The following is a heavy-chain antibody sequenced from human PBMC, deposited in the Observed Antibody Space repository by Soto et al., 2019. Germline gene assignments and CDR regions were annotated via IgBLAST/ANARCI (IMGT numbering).Heavy chain of an antibody. CDR2: IYYSGST. CDR1: GGSISSYY. J-gene: IGHJ2*01. Sequence: HVQLQESGPGLVKPSETLSLTCTISGGSISSYYWSWIRQPPGKGLEWIGYIYYSGSTNHNPSLKSRATISVDTSKNQFSLKVSSVTAADTAVYYCARVHVDYWYFYLWGRGTLVTVSS. V-gene: IGHV4-59*01. CDR3: ARVHVDYWYFYL.